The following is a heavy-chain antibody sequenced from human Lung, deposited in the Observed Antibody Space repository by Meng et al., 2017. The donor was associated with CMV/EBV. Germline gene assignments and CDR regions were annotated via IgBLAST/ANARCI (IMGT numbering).Heavy chain of an antibody. CDR3: ARPIYSSSSFDY. Sequence: SETLSLXXPVSGGSISSSSYYWGWIRQPPGKGLEWIGSIYYSGSTYYNPSLKSRVTISVDTSKNQFSLKLSSVTAADTAVYYCARPIYSSSSFDYWGQGTLVTVSS. D-gene: IGHD6-6*01. V-gene: IGHV4-39*01. CDR2: IYYSGST. J-gene: IGHJ4*02. CDR1: GGSISSSSYY.